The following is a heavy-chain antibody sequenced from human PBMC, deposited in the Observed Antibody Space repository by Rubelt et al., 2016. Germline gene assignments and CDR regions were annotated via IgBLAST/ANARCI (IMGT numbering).Heavy chain of an antibody. CDR3: ARSGKQWDALDY. V-gene: IGHV4-59*08. D-gene: IGHD6-19*01. CDR1: GGSINSYY. J-gene: IGHJ4*02. CDR2: IYYSGST. Sequence: QVQLQESGPGLVKPSETLSLTCTVSGGSINSYYWSWIRPPPGKGLEWIGPIYYSGSTNYNPSLKSRVTNSVDTSKNQFSLKLNSVTAADTAVYYCARSGKQWDALDYWGQGTLVTVSS.